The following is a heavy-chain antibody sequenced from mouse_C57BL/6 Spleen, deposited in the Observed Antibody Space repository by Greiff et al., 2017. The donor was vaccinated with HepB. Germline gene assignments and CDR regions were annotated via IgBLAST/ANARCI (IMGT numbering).Heavy chain of an antibody. CDR1: GFTFSSYG. Sequence: EVQGVESGGDLVKPGGSLKLSCAASGFTFSSYGMSWVRQTPDKRLEWVATISSGGSYTYYPDSVKGRFTISRENAKNTLYLQMSSLKSEDTAMYYCARHPIYYDYDGHYFDYWGQGTTLTVSS. V-gene: IGHV5-6*01. CDR3: ARHPIYYDYDGHYFDY. J-gene: IGHJ2*01. CDR2: ISSGGSYT. D-gene: IGHD2-4*01.